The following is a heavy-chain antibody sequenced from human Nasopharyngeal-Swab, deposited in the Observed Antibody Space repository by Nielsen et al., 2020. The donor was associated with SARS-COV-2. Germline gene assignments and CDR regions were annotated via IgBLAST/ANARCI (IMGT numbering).Heavy chain of an antibody. J-gene: IGHJ3*02. V-gene: IGHV3-66*01. Sequence: GESLKISCAASGFTVSSNYMTWVRQAPGKGLEWVSLIYSDGSTHYADSVKGRFTISRDNSKNTLYLQMNSLRAGDMAVYYCAREKRGGNYFDDSFDIWGQGTMVTVSS. CDR3: AREKRGGNYFDDSFDI. CDR2: IYSDGST. CDR1: GFTVSSNY. D-gene: IGHD1-26*01.